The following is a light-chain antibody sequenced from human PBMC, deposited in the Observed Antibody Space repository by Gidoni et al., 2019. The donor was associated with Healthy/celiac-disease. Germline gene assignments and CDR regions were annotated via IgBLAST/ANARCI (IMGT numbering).Light chain of an antibody. Sequence: SSELTQDPAVSVALGQTVRITCQGDSLRSYYASWYQQKPGQAPVIVIYGKNNRPSGIPDRFSGSSSGNTASLTITGAQAEDEADYYCNSRDSSGNHLYVVFGGGTKLTV. V-gene: IGLV3-19*01. J-gene: IGLJ2*01. CDR3: NSRDSSGNHLYVV. CDR2: GKN. CDR1: SLRSYY.